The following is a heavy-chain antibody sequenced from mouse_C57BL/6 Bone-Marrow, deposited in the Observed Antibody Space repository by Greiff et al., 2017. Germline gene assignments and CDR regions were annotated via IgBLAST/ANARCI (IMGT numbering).Heavy chain of an antibody. J-gene: IGHJ3*01. CDR2: IDPNSGGT. V-gene: IGHV1-72*01. CDR1: GYTFTSYW. Sequence: QVQLQQPGAELVKPGASVKLSCKASGYTFTSYWMHWVKQRPGRGLEWIGRIDPNSGGTKYNEKFKSKATLTVDKPSSTAYMQLSSLTSEDSAVYDCARWDSSGYVGTWFAYWGQGTLVTVSA. CDR3: ARWDSSGYVGTWFAY. D-gene: IGHD3-2*02.